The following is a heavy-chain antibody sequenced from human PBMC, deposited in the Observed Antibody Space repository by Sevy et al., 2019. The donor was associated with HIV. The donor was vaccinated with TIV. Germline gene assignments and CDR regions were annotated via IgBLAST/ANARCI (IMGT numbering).Heavy chain of an antibody. CDR2: INGDGSER. CDR3: ARDCNSNRCPCGLDV. J-gene: IGHJ6*02. CDR1: GFTFSSYW. V-gene: IGHV3-7*03. D-gene: IGHD2-2*01. Sequence: GGSLRLSCAASGFTFSSYWMTWVRQPPGKGLEWVANINGDGSERYYVDSVRGRFTISRDNARNSLYLQMKSLRVEDRARDYCARDCNSNRCPCGLDVWGQGTTVTVSS.